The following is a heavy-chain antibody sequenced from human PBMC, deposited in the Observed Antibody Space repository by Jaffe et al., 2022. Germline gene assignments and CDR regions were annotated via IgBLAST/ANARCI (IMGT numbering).Heavy chain of an antibody. CDR1: GYTFTGYY. D-gene: IGHD2-2*03. CDR2: INPNSGGT. V-gene: IGHV1-2*06. Sequence: QVQLVQSGAEVKKPGASVKVSCKASGYTFTGYYMHWVRQAPGQGLEWMGRINPNSGGTNYAQKFQGRVTMTRDTSISTAYMELSRLRSDDTAVYYCARDGGYGDCSSTSCYVWRYYYYYMDVWGKGTTVTVSS. CDR3: ARDGGYGDCSSTSCYVWRYYYYYMDV. J-gene: IGHJ6*03.